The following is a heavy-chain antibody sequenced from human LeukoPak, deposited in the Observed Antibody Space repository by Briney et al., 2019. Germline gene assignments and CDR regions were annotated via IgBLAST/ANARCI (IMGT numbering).Heavy chain of an antibody. CDR1: GGSISSSSYH. CDR2: IYYSGST. J-gene: IGHJ5*02. CDR3: ARVVVYGDYPSWFDP. D-gene: IGHD4-17*01. V-gene: IGHV4-61*01. Sequence: SETLSLTCTVSGGSISSSSYHWSWIRQPPGKGLEWIGYIYYSGSTNYNPSLKSRVTISVDTSKNQFSLKLSSVTAADTAVYYCARVVVYGDYPSWFDPWGQGTLVTVSS.